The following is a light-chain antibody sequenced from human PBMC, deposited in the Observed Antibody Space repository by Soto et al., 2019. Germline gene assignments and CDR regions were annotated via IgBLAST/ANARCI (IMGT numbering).Light chain of an antibody. CDR1: SSNIGAGYD. CDR2: GNS. V-gene: IGLV1-40*01. J-gene: IGLJ3*02. Sequence: QSVLTQPPSVSGAPGQRVTISCTGSSSNIGAGYDVHWYQQLPGTAPKLLIYGNSNRPSGVLDRFSGSKSGTSASLAITGLWAEDEADYYCQSYDSSLSGWVFGGGTKLTVL. CDR3: QSYDSSLSGWV.